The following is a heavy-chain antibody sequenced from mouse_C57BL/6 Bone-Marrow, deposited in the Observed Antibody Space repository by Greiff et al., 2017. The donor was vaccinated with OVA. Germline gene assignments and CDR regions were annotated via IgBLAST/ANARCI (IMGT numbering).Heavy chain of an antibody. CDR3: ARGGLYDGYYFYAMDY. CDR2: IYPGDGDT. J-gene: IGHJ4*01. D-gene: IGHD2-3*01. CDR1: GYAFSSYW. Sequence: VKLVESGAELVKPGASVKISCKASGYAFSSYWMNWVKQRPGKGLEWIGQIYPGDGDTNYNGKFKGKATLTADKSSSTAYMQLSSLTSEDSAVYFGARGGLYDGYYFYAMDYWGQGTSVTVSS. V-gene: IGHV1-80*01.